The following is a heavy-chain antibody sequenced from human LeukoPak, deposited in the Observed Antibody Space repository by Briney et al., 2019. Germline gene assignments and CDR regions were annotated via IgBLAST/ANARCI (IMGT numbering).Heavy chain of an antibody. CDR2: IKEDGTEK. CDR1: GFTFSSYW. J-gene: IGHJ4*02. Sequence: PGGSLRLSCAASGFTFSSYWMSWVRQAPGKGLEWVANIKEDGTEKSYVDSVKGRFTISRDNAKNSLYLQMHSLRAEDTAVYYCAKDRIRYFDWLCFDYWGQGTLVTVSS. CDR3: AKDRIRYFDWLCFDY. V-gene: IGHV3-7*03. D-gene: IGHD3-9*01.